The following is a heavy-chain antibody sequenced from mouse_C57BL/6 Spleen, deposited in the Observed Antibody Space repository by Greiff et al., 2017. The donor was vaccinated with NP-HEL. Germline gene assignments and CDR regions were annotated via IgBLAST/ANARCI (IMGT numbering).Heavy chain of an antibody. CDR1: GFTFSDYY. CDR2: INYDGSST. D-gene: IGHD1-1*01. V-gene: IGHV5-16*01. CDR3: ARVDTTVVFDY. J-gene: IGHJ2*01. Sequence: EVKLMESEGGLVQPGSSMKLSCTASGFTFSDYYMAWVRQVPEKGLEWVANINYDGSSTYYLDSLKSRFIISRDNAKNILYLQMSSLKSEDTATYYCARVDTTVVFDYWGQGTTLTVSS.